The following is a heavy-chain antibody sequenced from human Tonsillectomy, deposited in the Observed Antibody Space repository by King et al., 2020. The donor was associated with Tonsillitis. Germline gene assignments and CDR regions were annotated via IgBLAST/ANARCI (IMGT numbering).Heavy chain of an antibody. Sequence: VQLVESGGGLVQPGGSLRLSCAASGFTFSNYWMSWVRLAPGKGLEWVANIKQDESEKYFVDSVKGRFTISRDNAKKSLYLQMNSLRAEDTAVYYCARRRCSSTSCFFDSWGQGALVTVSS. CDR1: GFTFSNYW. CDR2: IKQDESEK. J-gene: IGHJ4*02. CDR3: ARRRCSSTSCFFDS. V-gene: IGHV3-7*03. D-gene: IGHD2-2*01.